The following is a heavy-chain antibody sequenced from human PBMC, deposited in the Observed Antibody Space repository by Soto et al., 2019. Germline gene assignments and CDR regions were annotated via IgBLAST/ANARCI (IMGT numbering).Heavy chain of an antibody. CDR1: GFSLTTGGVA. V-gene: IGHV2-5*02. D-gene: IGHD2-15*01. Sequence: QITLKESGPTLVKPTQTLTLTCTFSGFSLTTGGVAVGWIRQPPGKALEWLALIYWDDDKRYSPSLKSRLSIPKDTSKNQVVLTMTNMDPVDTATYYCAHSDCSGADRYSRWYFGLWGRGTLVTVSS. CDR3: AHSDCSGADRYSRWYFGL. CDR2: IYWDDDK. J-gene: IGHJ2*01.